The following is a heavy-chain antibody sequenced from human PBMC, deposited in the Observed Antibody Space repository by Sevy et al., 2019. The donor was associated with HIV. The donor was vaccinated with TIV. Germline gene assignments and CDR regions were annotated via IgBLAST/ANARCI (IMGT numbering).Heavy chain of an antibody. J-gene: IGHJ4*02. CDR2: IYYSGST. V-gene: IGHV4-59*01. Sequence: SETLSLTCTVSGGSISSYYWSWIRQPPGKGLEWIGYIYYSGSTNYNPSLKSRVTISVETSKNQFSLKLSSMTAADTTVYYCAGVGEDGPFCFDHWGQGTLVTVSS. CDR1: GGSISSYY. CDR3: AGVGEDGPFCFDH. D-gene: IGHD3-16*01.